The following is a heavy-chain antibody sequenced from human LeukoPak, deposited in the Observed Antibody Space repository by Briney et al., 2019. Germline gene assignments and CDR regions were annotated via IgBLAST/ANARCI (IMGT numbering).Heavy chain of an antibody. Sequence: GGSLRLSCAASGFTFSSYGMHWVRQAPGKGLEWVAFIRYDGSNKYYADSVKGRFTISRDNSKNTLYLQMNSLRVEDTAVYYCAKFRAAAGRDWFDPWGQGTLVTVSS. CDR3: AKFRAAAGRDWFDP. V-gene: IGHV3-30*02. D-gene: IGHD6-13*01. J-gene: IGHJ5*02. CDR1: GFTFSSYG. CDR2: IRYDGSNK.